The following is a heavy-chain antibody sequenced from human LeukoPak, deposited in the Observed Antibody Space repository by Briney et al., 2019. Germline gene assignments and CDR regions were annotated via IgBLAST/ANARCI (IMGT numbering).Heavy chain of an antibody. D-gene: IGHD3-9*01. CDR3: AKGKNYDILTGPDY. Sequence: GGSLRLSCASSGFTFDDYAMYWVRQAPGKGLEWVSGLTWNSGSIAYADSVKGRFTISRDNAKNSLYLQMNSLRAEDMALYYCAKGKNYDILTGPDYWGQGTLVTVSS. V-gene: IGHV3-9*03. J-gene: IGHJ4*02. CDR2: LTWNSGSI. CDR1: GFTFDDYA.